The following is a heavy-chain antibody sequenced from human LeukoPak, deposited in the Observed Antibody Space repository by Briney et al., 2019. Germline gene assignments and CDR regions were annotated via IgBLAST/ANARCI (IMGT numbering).Heavy chain of an antibody. Sequence: GGSLRLSCAGSGYTFDDYGMRWVRQAPGKGLEWVAGINWNDGSTGYAASVKGRCTISRDNAKNALYLEMNSLRAEDTAFYYCVRLGRDGYTYGAAYWGQGTLVTVSS. CDR3: VRLGRDGYTYGAAY. V-gene: IGHV3-20*04. J-gene: IGHJ1*01. CDR2: INWNDGST. CDR1: GYTFDDYG. D-gene: IGHD5-24*01.